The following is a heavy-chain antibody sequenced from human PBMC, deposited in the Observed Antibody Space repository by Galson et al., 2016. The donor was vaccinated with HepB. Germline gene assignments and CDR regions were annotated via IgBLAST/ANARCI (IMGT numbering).Heavy chain of an antibody. J-gene: IGHJ4*02. CDR1: GFTFSTYG. D-gene: IGHD5-24*01. V-gene: IGHV3-30*18. Sequence: SLRLSCAASGFTFSTYGMHWVRQAPGKGLEWVALISYDGKRESYADSVKGRATISRDNSKHTLYLQMHSLRGEYTAVHYCAKGRWDFDSWGQGTLVTVSS. CDR2: ISYDGKRE. CDR3: AKGRWDFDS.